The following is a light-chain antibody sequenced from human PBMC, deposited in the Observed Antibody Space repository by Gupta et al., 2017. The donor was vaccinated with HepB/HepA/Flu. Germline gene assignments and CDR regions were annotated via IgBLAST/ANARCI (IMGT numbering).Light chain of an antibody. J-gene: IGLJ2*01. Sequence: QSALTQPASVSGSPGQSITLSCTGSSSDVGGYNYVSWYQQYPGKAPKLILYDVSNRPSGVSNRFSGSKSGNTASLTISVLQPEDEADYSCSSYASGNTLVFGGGTKLTVL. CDR3: SSYASGNTLV. CDR1: SSDVGGYNY. V-gene: IGLV2-14*01. CDR2: DVS.